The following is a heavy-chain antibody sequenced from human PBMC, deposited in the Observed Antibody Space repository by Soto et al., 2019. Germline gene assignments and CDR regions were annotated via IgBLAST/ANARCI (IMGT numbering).Heavy chain of an antibody. CDR2: IYYSGST. CDR1: GGSISSSSYY. CDR3: ARESRFLEWLPPLGFDP. D-gene: IGHD3-3*01. V-gene: IGHV4-39*02. Sequence: SETLSLTCTVSGGSISSSSYYWGWIRQPPGKGLEWIGSIYYSGSTYYNPSLKSRVTISVDTSKNQFSLKLSSVTAADTAVYYCARESRFLEWLPPLGFDPWGQGTLVTVSS. J-gene: IGHJ5*02.